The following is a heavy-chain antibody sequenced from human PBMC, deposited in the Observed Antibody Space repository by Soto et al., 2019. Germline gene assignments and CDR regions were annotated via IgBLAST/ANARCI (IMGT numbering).Heavy chain of an antibody. J-gene: IGHJ5*02. D-gene: IGHD4-17*01. Sequence: PGGSLRLSCAASGFTLTSYAMTWVRQAPGKGLEWVSAISGSGGSTFYADSVKGRFTISRDNSKNTLYLQMNSLRAEDTALYYCAKSPGDYETGVVPSWFDPWGQGTLVTVSS. CDR1: GFTLTSYA. CDR3: AKSPGDYETGVVPSWFDP. V-gene: IGHV3-23*01. CDR2: ISGSGGST.